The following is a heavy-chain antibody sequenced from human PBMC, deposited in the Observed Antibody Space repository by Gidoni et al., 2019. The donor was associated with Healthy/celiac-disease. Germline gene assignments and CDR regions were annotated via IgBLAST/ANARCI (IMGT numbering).Heavy chain of an antibody. D-gene: IGHD6-19*01. CDR1: GGPFSSYA. V-gene: IGHV1-69*01. J-gene: IGHJ4*02. CDR3: ARVREGSGWYEVDY. Sequence: QVQLVQSGAAVKKPGSSVKVSCQASGGPFSSYAISWVRQAPGQGLEWMGGIIPIVGTANDAQKFQGRVTITVDESTSTAYMELSSLRSEDTAVYYCARVREGSGWYEVDYWGQGTLVTVSS. CDR2: IIPIVGTA.